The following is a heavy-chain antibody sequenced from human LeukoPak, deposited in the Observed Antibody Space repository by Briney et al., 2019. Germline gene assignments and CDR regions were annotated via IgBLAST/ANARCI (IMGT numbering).Heavy chain of an antibody. D-gene: IGHD2-21*01. CDR1: GFTFDDYA. V-gene: IGHV3-9*01. CDR2: ISWNSGSI. CDR3: AKDFGEVNLYYFDY. Sequence: PGRSLRLSCVASGFTFDDYAMHWVRQAPGKGLEWVSGISWNSGSIGYADSVKGRFTISRDNAKNSLYLQMNSLRAEDTALYYCAKDFGEVNLYYFDYWGQGTLVTVSS. J-gene: IGHJ4*02.